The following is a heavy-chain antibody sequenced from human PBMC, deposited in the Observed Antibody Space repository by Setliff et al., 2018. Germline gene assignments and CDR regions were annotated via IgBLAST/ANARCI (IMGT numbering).Heavy chain of an antibody. CDR2: IYYSGST. J-gene: IGHJ2*01. CDR1: GASITSDAYY. D-gene: IGHD6-19*01. V-gene: IGHV4-31*01. CDR3: ARSRTIAVKGGVFAV. Sequence: SETLSLTCIVSGASITSDAYYWSWVRQHPGKGLEWIGYIYYSGSTYYNPSLESQVTISLDSSKNQFSLELHSVTAADTAVYYCARSRTIAVKGGVFAVWGRGTLVTVSS.